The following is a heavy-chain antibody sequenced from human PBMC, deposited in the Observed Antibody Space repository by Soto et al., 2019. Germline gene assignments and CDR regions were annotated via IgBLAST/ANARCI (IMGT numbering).Heavy chain of an antibody. CDR3: ARGYSYGLDV. Sequence: QVPLVESGGGVVQPGRSLRLSCAASGFTFSNYAMHWVRQAPGKGLEWVAVTSYDGSNTYYADSVKGRFTISRDNSKNTLYLQMNSLRAEDTAVYYCARGYSYGLDVWGQGTTVTVSS. CDR1: GFTFSNYA. D-gene: IGHD5-18*01. CDR2: TSYDGSNT. V-gene: IGHV3-30-3*01. J-gene: IGHJ6*02.